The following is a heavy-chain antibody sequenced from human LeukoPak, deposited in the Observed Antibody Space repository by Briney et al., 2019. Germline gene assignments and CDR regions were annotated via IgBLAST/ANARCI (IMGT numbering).Heavy chain of an antibody. CDR2: ISAYNGNT. V-gene: IGHV1-18*04. CDR3: ARGGHRRYYYTSGSAFDP. D-gene: IGHD3-10*01. Sequence: ASVKVSCKASGYTFTNYYIHWVRQAPGQGLEWMGWISAYNGNTHYAQNLQGRVTMTTDTSTSTAYMELKSLRSDDTAVYYCARGGHRRYYYTSGSAFDPWGQGTLVTVSS. J-gene: IGHJ5*02. CDR1: GYTFTNYY.